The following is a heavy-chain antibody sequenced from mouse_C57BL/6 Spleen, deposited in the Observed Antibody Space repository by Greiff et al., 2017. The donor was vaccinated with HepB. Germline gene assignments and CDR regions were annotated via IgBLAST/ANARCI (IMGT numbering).Heavy chain of an antibody. J-gene: IGHJ3*01. Sequence: VQRVESGAELVRPGTSVKVSCKASGYAFTNYLIEWVKQRPGQGLEWIGVINPGSGGTNYNEKFKGKATLTADKSSSTAYMQLSSLTSEDSAVYFCARGEFAYWGQGTLVTVSA. CDR2: INPGSGGT. CDR3: ARGEFAY. V-gene: IGHV1-54*01. CDR1: GYAFTNYL.